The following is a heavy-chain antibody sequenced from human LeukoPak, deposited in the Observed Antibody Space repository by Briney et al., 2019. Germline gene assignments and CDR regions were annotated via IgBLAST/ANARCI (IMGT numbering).Heavy chain of an antibody. Sequence: PGGSLRLPCAASGFTFSSYAMSWVRQAPGKGLEWVSGISGSGGSTYYADSVKGRFTISRDNSKNTLYLQMNSLRAEDTAVYYCAKGIVVVVAATGYFDYWGQGTLVTVSS. CDR3: AKGIVVVVAATGYFDY. V-gene: IGHV3-23*01. D-gene: IGHD2-15*01. CDR1: GFTFSSYA. CDR2: ISGSGGST. J-gene: IGHJ4*02.